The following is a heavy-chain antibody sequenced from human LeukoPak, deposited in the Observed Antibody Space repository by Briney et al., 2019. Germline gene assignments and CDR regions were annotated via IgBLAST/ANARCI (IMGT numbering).Heavy chain of an antibody. Sequence: PGGSLRLSCAASGFTFSSYSMNWVRQAPGKGLEWVSYISSSSSYIYDADSVKGRFTISRDNAKNSLYLQMNSLRAEDTAVYYCARGSGWYGEIFDYWGQGTLVTVSS. CDR1: GFTFSSYS. J-gene: IGHJ4*02. D-gene: IGHD6-19*01. CDR2: ISSSSSYI. CDR3: ARGSGWYGEIFDY. V-gene: IGHV3-21*06.